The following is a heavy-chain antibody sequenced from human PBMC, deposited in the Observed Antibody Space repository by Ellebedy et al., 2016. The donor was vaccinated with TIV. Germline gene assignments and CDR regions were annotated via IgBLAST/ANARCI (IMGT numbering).Heavy chain of an antibody. CDR1: GYSISISNW. Sequence: MPSETLSLTCAVSGYSISISNWWGWIRQPPGKGLEWIGYIYYSGSTYYNPSLKSRVTMSVDTSKNQFSLKLSSVTAADTAVYYCARQGRHWGSGCFDYWGQGTLVTVSS. J-gene: IGHJ4*02. V-gene: IGHV4-28*01. D-gene: IGHD7-27*01. CDR3: ARQGRHWGSGCFDY. CDR2: IYYSGST.